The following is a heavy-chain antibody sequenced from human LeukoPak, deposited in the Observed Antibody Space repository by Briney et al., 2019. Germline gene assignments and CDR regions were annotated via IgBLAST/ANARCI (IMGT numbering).Heavy chain of an antibody. V-gene: IGHV4-59*01. CDR1: GGSTSSYY. Sequence: SETLSLTCTVSGGSTSSYYWSWIRQPPGKGLEWIGYIYYSGSTNYNPSLKSRVTVSVDTSKNQFSLKLSSVTAADTAVYYCARGTPYYYDSSGYYLIFDYWGQGTLVTVSS. J-gene: IGHJ4*02. D-gene: IGHD3-22*01. CDR3: ARGTPYYYDSSGYYLIFDY. CDR2: IYYSGST.